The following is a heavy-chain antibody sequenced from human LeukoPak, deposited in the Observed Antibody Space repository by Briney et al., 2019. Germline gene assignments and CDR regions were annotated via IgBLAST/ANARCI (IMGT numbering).Heavy chain of an antibody. CDR3: ARGYYYDSSGYYPTFFDY. Sequence: SETLSLTCTVSGGSISSYYWSWIRQPPGKGLEWIGYIYYSGSTNYNPSLKSRVTISVDTSKNQFSLKLSSVTAADTAVYYCARGYYYDSSGYYPTFFDYWAREPWSPSPQ. CDR2: IYYSGST. D-gene: IGHD3-22*01. J-gene: IGHJ4*02. CDR1: GGSISSYY. V-gene: IGHV4-59*01.